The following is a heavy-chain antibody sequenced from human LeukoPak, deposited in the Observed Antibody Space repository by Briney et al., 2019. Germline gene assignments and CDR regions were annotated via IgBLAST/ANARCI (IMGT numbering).Heavy chain of an antibody. CDR3: ARHDSSGSRYHAFDI. CDR2: VYYSGST. Sequence: SETLSLTCAVYGGSFSGYYWSWIRQPPGKGLEWIGSVYYSGSTYYNPSLKSRVTISVDTSKNQFSLKLSSVTAADTAVYYCARHDSSGSRYHAFDIWGQGTMVTVSS. V-gene: IGHV4-34*01. D-gene: IGHD6-19*01. CDR1: GGSFSGYY. J-gene: IGHJ3*02.